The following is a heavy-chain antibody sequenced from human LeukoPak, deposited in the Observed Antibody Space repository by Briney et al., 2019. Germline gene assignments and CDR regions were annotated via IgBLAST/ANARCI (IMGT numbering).Heavy chain of an antibody. D-gene: IGHD5-12*01. CDR1: GDSVSSNSAA. J-gene: IGHJ4*02. CDR2: TYYRSKWYD. V-gene: IGHV6-1*01. CDR3: ARGHGGYIDS. Sequence: SQTPSLTCAISGDSVSSNSAAWNWIRQSPSRGLEWLGRTYYRSKWYDAYAESVKGRITIKPDTSRNQFSLQLDSVTPEDTAVYYCARGHGGYIDSWGQGTLVTVSS.